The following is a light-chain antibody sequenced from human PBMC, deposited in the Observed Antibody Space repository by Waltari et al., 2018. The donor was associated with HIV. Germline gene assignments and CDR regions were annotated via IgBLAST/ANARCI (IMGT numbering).Light chain of an antibody. CDR1: SSNIGSHF. V-gene: IGLV1-47*01. CDR2: GNN. CDR3: AAWDDSRVV. J-gene: IGLJ2*01. Sequence: QSVLTQPPSASGTPGQRVTISCSGSSSNIGSHFVYWYQQLPGTAPKLLIYGNNQRPSGVPDRFSGSKSGTSASLAISGLRSEDEAAYYCAAWDDSRVVFGGGTKLTVL.